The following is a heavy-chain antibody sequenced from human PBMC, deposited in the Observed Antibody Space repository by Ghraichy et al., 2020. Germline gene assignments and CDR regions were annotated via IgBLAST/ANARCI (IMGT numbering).Heavy chain of an antibody. CDR2: IWSSGTP. Sequence: TLSLTCAVSGGPIGDNNWWTWVRQPPGKGLEWIGEIWSSGTPNYNPSLKSRVTMSVDKSKNQFSLKLSSVTATDTAVYYCARDTSGWKESYSWGQGTLVTVSS. CDR3: ARDTSGWKESYS. J-gene: IGHJ4*02. V-gene: IGHV4-4*02. CDR1: GGPIGDNNW. D-gene: IGHD6-19*01.